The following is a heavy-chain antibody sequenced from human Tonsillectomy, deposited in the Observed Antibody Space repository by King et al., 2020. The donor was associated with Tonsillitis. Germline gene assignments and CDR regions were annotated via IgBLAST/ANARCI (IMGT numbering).Heavy chain of an antibody. CDR1: GFTVSSNY. V-gene: IGHV3-53*02. D-gene: IGHD3-16*01. Sequence: VQLVESGGGLIQPGGSLRLSCAASGFTVSSNYMTWVRQAPGKGLAWVSVISSSGYTSYSDSVKGRFTISRDNSMNTLFLQMNSLRADDTAVYYCARDRAVLGAVIIPDAFDIWGPGTMVTVSS. CDR2: ISSSGYT. CDR3: ARDRAVLGAVIIPDAFDI. J-gene: IGHJ3*02.